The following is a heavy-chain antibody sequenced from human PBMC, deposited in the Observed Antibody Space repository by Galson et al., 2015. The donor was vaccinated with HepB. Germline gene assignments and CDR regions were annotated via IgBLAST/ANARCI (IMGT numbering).Heavy chain of an antibody. CDR2: ISWNSYSI. CDR1: GFTFDDYA. V-gene: IGHV3-9*01. Sequence: SLRLSCAASGFTFDDYAMHWVRQVLGKGLEWVSGISWNSYSIAYAASVKGRFTISRDNAKKSLYLQMNSLRAEDTALYYCTKDISSTGWYEDYWGQGTLVTVSS. CDR3: TKDISSTGWYEDY. D-gene: IGHD6-19*01. J-gene: IGHJ4*02.